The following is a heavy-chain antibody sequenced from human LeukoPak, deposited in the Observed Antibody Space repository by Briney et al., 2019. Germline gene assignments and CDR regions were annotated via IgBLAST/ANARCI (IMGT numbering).Heavy chain of an antibody. CDR1: GFTFSTYA. J-gene: IGHJ4*02. D-gene: IGHD4-23*01. V-gene: IGHV3-23*01. Sequence: GGSLRLSCAASGFTFSTYAMSWVRQAPGGGLEWVSAISGTGGTTYYPDSVKGRFTISRDNSKNTLYLQMNSLRAEDTAVYYCAKVRGVVNLSYFDYWGQGTLGTVSS. CDR3: AKVRGVVNLSYFDY. CDR2: ISGTGGTT.